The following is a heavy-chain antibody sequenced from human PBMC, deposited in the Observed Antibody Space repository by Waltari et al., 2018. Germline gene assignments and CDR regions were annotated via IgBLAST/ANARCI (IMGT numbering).Heavy chain of an antibody. V-gene: IGHV4-39*07. CDR2: VDDSGNS. CDR3: ARQRPAALVAWFDS. Sequence: QLQLQESGPGLVKPSATLSLPCTVSGDSISRSDYYWGWIRQPPGKGLEWIGSVDDSGNSYYNPSLKSRVDISTDTSKNQLSLRLTAVTAADSAVYHCARQRPAALVAWFDSWGQGTPVIVSS. D-gene: IGHD2-2*01. J-gene: IGHJ5*01. CDR1: GDSISRSDYY.